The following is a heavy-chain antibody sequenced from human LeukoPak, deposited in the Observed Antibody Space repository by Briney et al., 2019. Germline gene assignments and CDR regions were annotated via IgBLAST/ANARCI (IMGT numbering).Heavy chain of an antibody. D-gene: IGHD3-3*01. CDR3: ARVLNKKKVYYDFWSGWDYYYMDV. CDR2: IIPIFGTA. Sequence: GASVKVSCKASGGTFSSYAISWVRQAPGQGLEWMGGIIPIFGTANYAQKFQGRVTITTDESTSTAYMELSSLRSEDTAVYYCARVLNKKKVYYDFWSGWDYYYMDVWGKGTTVTVSS. CDR1: GGTFSSYA. J-gene: IGHJ6*03. V-gene: IGHV1-69*05.